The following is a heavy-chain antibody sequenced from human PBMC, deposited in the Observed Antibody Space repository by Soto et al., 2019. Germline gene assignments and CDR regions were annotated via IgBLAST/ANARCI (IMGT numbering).Heavy chain of an antibody. CDR3: ARDPPGYSSGQYYFDY. V-gene: IGHV1-69*01. CDR2: IIPIFGTA. CDR1: GGTFSSYA. J-gene: IGHJ4*02. Sequence: QVQLVQSGAEVKKPGSSVKVSCKASGGTFSSYAISWVRQAPGQGLEWMGGIIPIFGTANYAQKFQGRVTITADESTSTADMELSSLRSEDTAVYYWARDPPGYSSGQYYFDYWGQGTLVTVSS. D-gene: IGHD6-19*01.